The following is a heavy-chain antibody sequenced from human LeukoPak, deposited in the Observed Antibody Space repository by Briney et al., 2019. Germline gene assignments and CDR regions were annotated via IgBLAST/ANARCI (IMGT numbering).Heavy chain of an antibody. V-gene: IGHV4-34*01. D-gene: IGHD1-1*01. CDR1: GGSFSGYY. J-gene: IGHJ5*02. CDR2: INHSGST. CDR3: ARDSATGTAALFDP. Sequence: SETLSLTCAVYGGSFSGYYWSWIRQPPGKGLEWIGEINHSGSTNYNPSLKSRVTISVDKSKNQFSLKLSSVTAADTAVYYCARDSATGTAALFDPWGQGTLVTVSS.